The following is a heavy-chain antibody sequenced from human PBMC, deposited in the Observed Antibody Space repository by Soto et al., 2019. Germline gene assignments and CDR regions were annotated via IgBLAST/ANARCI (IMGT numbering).Heavy chain of an antibody. D-gene: IGHD3-9*01. J-gene: IGHJ5*02. CDR2: ISGSGGST. CDR3: AKGRGSYKEKNWFDP. V-gene: IGHV3-23*01. CDR1: GFTFSNYA. Sequence: GGSLRLSCAASGFTFSNYAMSWVRQAPGKGLEWVSSISGSGGSTYYADSVKGRFTISRDNSKNTLFLQMKSLRGEDTAVYHCAKGRGSYKEKNWFDPWGQGTLVTVSS.